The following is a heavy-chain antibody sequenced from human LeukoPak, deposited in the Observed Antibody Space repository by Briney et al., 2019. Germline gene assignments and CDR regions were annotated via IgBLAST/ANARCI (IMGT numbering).Heavy chain of an antibody. D-gene: IGHD3-10*02. CDR1: GFTFSSYG. V-gene: IGHV3-33*01. CDR3: ARDPYVSNFDY. CDR2: IWYDGSNK. J-gene: IGHJ4*02. Sequence: PGGSLRLSCAASGFTFSSYGMHWVRQAPGKGLEWVAVIWYDGSNKYYADSVKGRFTISRDNAQNSLYLHMHSLRVEDTAVYYCARDPYVSNFDYWGQRTLVTVSS.